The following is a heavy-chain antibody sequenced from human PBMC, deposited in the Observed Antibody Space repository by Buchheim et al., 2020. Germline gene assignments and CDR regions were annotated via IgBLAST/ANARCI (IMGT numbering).Heavy chain of an antibody. CDR2: ISGRGGAT. CDR1: GFTFSNYA. J-gene: IGHJ6*02. D-gene: IGHD3-9*01. V-gene: IGHV3-23*04. CDR3: AREGIDILTGYQTYYYGMDV. Sequence: EVQLVESGGGLVQPGGSLRLSCAASGFTFSNYAMNWVRQAPGKGLEWGSAISGRGGATYYADSVKGRFTVSRDNSKNTLYLQMNSLRAEDTAVYYCAREGIDILTGYQTYYYGMDVWGQGTT.